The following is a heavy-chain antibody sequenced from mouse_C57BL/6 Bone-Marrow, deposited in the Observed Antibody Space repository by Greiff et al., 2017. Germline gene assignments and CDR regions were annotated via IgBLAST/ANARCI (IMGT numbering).Heavy chain of an antibody. CDR2: IWRGGST. CDR1: GFSLTSYG. J-gene: IGHJ4*01. Sequence: QVQLQQSGPGLVQPSQSLSITCTVSGFSLTSYGVHWVRQSPGKGLEWLGVIWRGGSTDYNAASMSSLSITKDNPKSQVFCKMNSLQADDTAIYCCAKSVLRRGAMDYWGQETSVTVSS. D-gene: IGHD1-1*01. CDR3: AKSVLRRGAMDY. V-gene: IGHV2-5*01.